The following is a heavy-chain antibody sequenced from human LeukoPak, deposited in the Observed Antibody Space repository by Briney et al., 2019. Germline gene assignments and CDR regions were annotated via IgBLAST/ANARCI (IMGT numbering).Heavy chain of an antibody. CDR2: ITPIFGTA. CDR3: ARDAYSSSWGFSYYYMDV. CDR1: GGTFSSYA. J-gene: IGHJ6*03. V-gene: IGHV1-69*13. D-gene: IGHD6-13*01. Sequence: GASVKVSCKASGGTFSSYAISWVRQAPGQGLEWMGGITPIFGTANYAQKFQGRVTITADESTSTAYMELSSLRSEDTAVYYCARDAYSSSWGFSYYYMDVWGKGTTVTVSS.